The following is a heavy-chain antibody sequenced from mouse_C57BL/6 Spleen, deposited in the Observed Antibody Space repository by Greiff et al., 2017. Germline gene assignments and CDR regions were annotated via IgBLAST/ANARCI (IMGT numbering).Heavy chain of an antibody. CDR3: AREGVYSNYY. J-gene: IGHJ2*01. CDR1: GYTFTSYW. V-gene: IGHV1-53*01. CDR2: IHPSLGGT. D-gene: IGHD2-5*01. Sequence: QVQLQQPGTELVKPGASVKLSCKASGYTFTSYWMHWVKQRPGQGLEWIGNIHPSLGGTNSTEKFQVKATPTVDKSSSTAYVQLSSLTSEGSAVYYCAREGVYSNYYWGQGTTLTGSS.